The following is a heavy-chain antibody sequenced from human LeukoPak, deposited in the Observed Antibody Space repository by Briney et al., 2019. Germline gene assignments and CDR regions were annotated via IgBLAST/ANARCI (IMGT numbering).Heavy chain of an antibody. D-gene: IGHD2-2*01. V-gene: IGHV4-34*01. CDR3: ARGRCSSTSCQIKGRFFDY. J-gene: IGHJ4*02. Sequence: SETLSLTCTVYGGSFSGYYWSWIRQPPGKGLEWIGEINHSGSTNYNPSLKSRVTISVDTSKNQFSLKLSSVTAADTAVYYCARGRCSSTSCQIKGRFFDYWGQGTLVTVSS. CDR2: INHSGST. CDR1: GGSFSGYY.